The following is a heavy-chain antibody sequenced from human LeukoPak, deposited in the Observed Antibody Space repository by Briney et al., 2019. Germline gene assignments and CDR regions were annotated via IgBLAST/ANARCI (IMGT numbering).Heavy chain of an antibody. CDR3: ARDGYDILTGYSTYYYYGMDV. D-gene: IGHD3-9*01. J-gene: IGHJ6*02. V-gene: IGHV1-3*01. CDR2: INAGNGNT. Sequence: EASVKVSCKASGYTFTSYAMHWVRQAPGQRLEWMGWINAGNGNTKYSQKFQGRVTITRDTSASTAYMELSSLRSEDTAVYYCARDGYDILTGYSTYYYYGMDVWGQGTTVTVSS. CDR1: GYTFTSYA.